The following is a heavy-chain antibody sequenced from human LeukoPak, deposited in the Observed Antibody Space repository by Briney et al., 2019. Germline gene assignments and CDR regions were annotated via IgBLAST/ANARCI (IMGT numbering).Heavy chain of an antibody. J-gene: IGHJ4*02. CDR2: IKQDGSEI. D-gene: IGHD5-12*01. CDR1: GWTFSYYW. CDR3: ARYGGYKLFDY. Sequence: GGSLRLSCAASGWTFSYYWMSWVRQAPGKGLEWVANIKQDGSEIYYVDSVKSRFTISRDNAKNSLYLQMNSLRAEDTAEYYCARYGGYKLFDYWGQGTLVTVSS. V-gene: IGHV3-7*04.